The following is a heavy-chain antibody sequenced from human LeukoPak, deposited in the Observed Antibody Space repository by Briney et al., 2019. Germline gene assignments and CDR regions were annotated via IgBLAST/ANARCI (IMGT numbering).Heavy chain of an antibody. CDR1: GYTFTSYG. CDR3: ARDPDYGDHNWFDP. CDR2: ISAYNGNT. Sequence: ASVKVSCKASGYTFTSYGISWVRQAPGQGLEWMGWISAYNGNTNYAQKLQGRVTMTTDTSTSTAYMELRSLRPDDTAVYYCARDPDYGDHNWFDPWGQGTLVTVSS. D-gene: IGHD4-17*01. J-gene: IGHJ5*02. V-gene: IGHV1-18*01.